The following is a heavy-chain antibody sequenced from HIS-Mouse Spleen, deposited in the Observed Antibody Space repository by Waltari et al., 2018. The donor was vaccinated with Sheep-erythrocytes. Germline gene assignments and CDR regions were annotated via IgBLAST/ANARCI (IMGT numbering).Heavy chain of an antibody. CDR2: IKRKSDGGTT. CDR3: TTEGVGDY. Sequence: EVQLVESGGGLVKPGGSLRLSCAASGFTFSNAWMSWVRQAPGKGLEWCGRIKRKSDGGTTEYAAPVKGRFTISRDDSKNTLYLKMNSLKTEDTAVYYCTTEGVGDYWGQGTLVTVSS. D-gene: IGHD1-26*01. CDR1: GFTFSNAW. V-gene: IGHV3-15*01. J-gene: IGHJ4*02.